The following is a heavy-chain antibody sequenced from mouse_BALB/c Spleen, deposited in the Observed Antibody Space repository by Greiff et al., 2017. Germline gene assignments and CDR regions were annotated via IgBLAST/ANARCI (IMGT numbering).Heavy chain of an antibody. CDR2: INSNGGST. Sequence: DVKLVESGGGLVQPGRSLKLSCAASGFTFSSYGMSWVRQTPDKRLELVATINSNGGSTYYPDSVKGRFTISRDNAKNTLDLQMSSLKSEDTAMYYCARETPYGNYVGWYFDVWGAGTTVTVSS. V-gene: IGHV5-6-3*01. D-gene: IGHD2-1*01. CDR1: GFTFSSYG. CDR3: ARETPYGNYVGWYFDV. J-gene: IGHJ1*01.